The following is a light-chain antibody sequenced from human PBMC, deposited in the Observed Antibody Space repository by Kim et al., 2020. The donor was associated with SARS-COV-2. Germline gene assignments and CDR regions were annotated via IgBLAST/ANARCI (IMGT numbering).Light chain of an antibody. CDR3: GADHGCGSNCVYV. Sequence: QPVLTQPPSASASLGASVTLTCTLSSGYSNYKGDWYQQRPGKGPRFVMRVGTGGIVGSKGDGIPDRFSVLGSGLNRYLTIKNIQEEDESDYNRGADHGCGSNCVYVFGTGTKVTVL. CDR2: VGTGGIVG. J-gene: IGLJ1*01. V-gene: IGLV9-49*01. CDR1: SGYSNYK.